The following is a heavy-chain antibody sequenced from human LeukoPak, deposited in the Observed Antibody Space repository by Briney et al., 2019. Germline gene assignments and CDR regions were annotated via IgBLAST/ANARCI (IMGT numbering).Heavy chain of an antibody. J-gene: IGHJ4*02. V-gene: IGHV4-30-2*01. CDR1: GGSISSGDYS. Sequence: SQTLSLTCAVSGGSISSGDYSWSWIRQPPGKGLEWIGYIFQSGSTYYNPSLKSRVTISVDTSKNQFSLKLTSVTAADTAVYYCARDNDFFDFWGQGTLVTVSS. CDR3: ARDNDFFDF. CDR2: IFQSGST.